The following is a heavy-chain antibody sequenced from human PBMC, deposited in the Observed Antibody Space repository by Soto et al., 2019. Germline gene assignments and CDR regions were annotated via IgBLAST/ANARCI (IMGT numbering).Heavy chain of an antibody. CDR3: ARHLPTDHHVRPPRYYNYYYMDV. V-gene: IGHV4-39*01. CDR1: GGSISNSNYY. Sequence: SETLSLTCTVSGGSISNSNYYWGWIRRPPGKGLEWIGSVYYSRSTYYNPSLNSRVTISVDTSRTQFSLKLSSVTAADTAVYYCARHLPTDHHVRPPRYYNYYYMDVWGRGTTVTVSS. J-gene: IGHJ6*03. CDR2: VYYSRST.